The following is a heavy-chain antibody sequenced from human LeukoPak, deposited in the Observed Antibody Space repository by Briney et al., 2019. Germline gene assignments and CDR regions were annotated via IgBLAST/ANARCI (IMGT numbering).Heavy chain of an antibody. CDR1: GGSISSGGYS. Sequence: SQTLSLTCTVSGGSISSGGYSWSWIRQPPGKGLEWIGYIYHSGSTYYNPSLKSRVTISVDRSKNQFSLKLSSETAADTAVYFCARRIVYSSSSDWFDPWGQGTLVTVSS. J-gene: IGHJ5*02. D-gene: IGHD6-13*01. V-gene: IGHV4-30-2*01. CDR3: ARRIVYSSSSDWFDP. CDR2: IYHSGST.